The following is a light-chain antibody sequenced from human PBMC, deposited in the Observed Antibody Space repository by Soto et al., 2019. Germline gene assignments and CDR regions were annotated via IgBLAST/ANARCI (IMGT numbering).Light chain of an antibody. J-gene: IGKJ4*01. CDR3: QQANSFPFT. CDR1: LPISSW. V-gene: IGKV1-12*02. Sequence: DIQMTQSPSSVSASVGDRVTITCQASLPISSWLAWYQQIPGKAPKLLIYAASTLQGGVPSRFSGSGSGTDFTLTISSLQPEDFATYYCQQANSFPFTFGGGTKVEIK. CDR2: AAS.